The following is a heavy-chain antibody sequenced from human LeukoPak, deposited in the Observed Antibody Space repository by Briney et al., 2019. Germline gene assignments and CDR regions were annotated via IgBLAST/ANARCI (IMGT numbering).Heavy chain of an antibody. D-gene: IGHD5-24*01. V-gene: IGHV4-34*01. CDR1: GGSFSGYY. Sequence: PSETLSLTCAVYGGSFSGYYWSWLRQPPGKGLEWIGEINHSGSTNYNPSLKSRVAISVDTSKNHLSLKLSSVTAADTAVYYCARQSGGGYNSGVFDIWGPGTMVTVSS. CDR2: INHSGST. CDR3: ARQSGGGYNSGVFDI. J-gene: IGHJ3*02.